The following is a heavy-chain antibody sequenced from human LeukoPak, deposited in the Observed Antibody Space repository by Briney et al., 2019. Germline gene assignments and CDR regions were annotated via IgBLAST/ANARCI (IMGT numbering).Heavy chain of an antibody. CDR2: ISYDGSNK. Sequence: PGGSLRLSCAASGLTFSTYWMTWVRQAPGKGLEWVAVISYDGSNKYYADSVKGRFTISRDNSKNTLYLQMNSLRAEDTAVYYCAKDENSGYGYWGQGTLVTVSS. J-gene: IGHJ4*02. D-gene: IGHD5-12*01. CDR3: AKDENSGYGY. V-gene: IGHV3-30*18. CDR1: GLTFSTYW.